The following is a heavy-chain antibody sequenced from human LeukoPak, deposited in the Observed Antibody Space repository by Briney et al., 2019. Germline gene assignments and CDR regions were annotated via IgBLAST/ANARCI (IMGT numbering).Heavy chain of an antibody. V-gene: IGHV1-2*02. CDR3: ARMDFWSGLFGGALDY. CDR2: INPNSGGT. J-gene: IGHJ4*02. Sequence: ASVKVSCKASGYTFTGYYMHWVRQAPGQGLEWMGWINPNSGGTNYAQKFQGRVTMTRDTSISTAYMELSRLRSDDTAVYYCARMDFWSGLFGGALDYWGQGTLVTVSS. CDR1: GYTFTGYY. D-gene: IGHD3-3*01.